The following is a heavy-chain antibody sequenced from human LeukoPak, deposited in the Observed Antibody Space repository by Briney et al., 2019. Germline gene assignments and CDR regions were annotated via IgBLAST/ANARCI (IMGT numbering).Heavy chain of an antibody. V-gene: IGHV1-24*01. D-gene: IGHD3-10*01. CDR1: GYTLTELS. CDR3: ATAKRGSGSSPHDY. CDR2: FDPEDGET. Sequence: ASVKVSCKVSGYTLTELSVHWVRQAPGKGLEWMGGFDPEDGETIYAQKFQGRVTMTEDTSTDTAYMELSSLRSEDTAVYYCATAKRGSGSSPHDYWGQGTLVTVSS. J-gene: IGHJ4*02.